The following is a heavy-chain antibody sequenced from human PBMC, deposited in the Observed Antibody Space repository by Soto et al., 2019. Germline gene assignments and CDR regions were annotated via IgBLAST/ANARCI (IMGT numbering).Heavy chain of an antibody. J-gene: IGHJ4*02. Sequence: SVKVSCKASGGTFSSYGISWVRQAPGQGLEWMGRIIPFLGTTNYAQNFQDRLTVTADTSTNTAFMELSSLRSDDTAVYYCAREGYTSSSIHSFLDSWGQGTLVTVSS. CDR2: IIPFLGTT. V-gene: IGHV1-69*10. CDR3: AREGYTSSSIHSFLDS. CDR1: GGTFSSYG. D-gene: IGHD6-6*01.